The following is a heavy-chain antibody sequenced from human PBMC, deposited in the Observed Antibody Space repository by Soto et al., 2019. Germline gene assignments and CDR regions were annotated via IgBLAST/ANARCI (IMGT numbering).Heavy chain of an antibody. V-gene: IGHV1-8*01. J-gene: IGHJ6*02. CDR2: MNPNSGNT. CDR1: GYTFTSYD. D-gene: IGHD3-9*01. CDR3: ARGRRVGLRYFDWSQAYYYYGMDV. Sequence: ASVKVSCKAAGYTFTSYDINWVRQATGQGLEWMGWMNPNSGNTGYAQKFQGRVTMTRNTSISTAYMELSSLRSEDTAVYYCARGRRVGLRYFDWSQAYYYYGMDVWGQWTTVTVSS.